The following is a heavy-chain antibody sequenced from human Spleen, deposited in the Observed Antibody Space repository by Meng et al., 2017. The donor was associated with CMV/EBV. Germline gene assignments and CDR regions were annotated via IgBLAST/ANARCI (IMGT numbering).Heavy chain of an antibody. V-gene: IGHV3-66*01. Sequence: GGSLRLSCAASGLIVSSNYMSWVRQAPWKGLEWVSVIYSGGSTYYADSVKVRFTISRDKSKNTLYLQMNSLRGEDTAIYYCARVTRDTCYRPSDIWGQGTMVTVSS. D-gene: IGHD2-2*02. CDR3: ARVTRDTCYRPSDI. CDR2: IYSGGST. J-gene: IGHJ3*02. CDR1: GLIVSSNY.